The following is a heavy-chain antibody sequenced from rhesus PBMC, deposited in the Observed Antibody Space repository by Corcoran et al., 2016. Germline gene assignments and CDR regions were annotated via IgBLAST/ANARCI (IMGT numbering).Heavy chain of an antibody. J-gene: IGHJ4*01. D-gene: IGHD3-9*01. Sequence: EVQLVETGGGLVQPGGSLKLSCAASGFTFSSYGMSWVRQAPGKGLEWVSAINSCGVNTYYADSVKGRFTISRDNSKNTLSLQMNSLRAEDTAVYYCAKAEDDYGYYYTADYFDYWGQGVLVTVSS. CDR2: INSCGVNT. CDR1: GFTFSSYG. CDR3: AKAEDDYGYYYTADYFDY. V-gene: IGHV3S5*01.